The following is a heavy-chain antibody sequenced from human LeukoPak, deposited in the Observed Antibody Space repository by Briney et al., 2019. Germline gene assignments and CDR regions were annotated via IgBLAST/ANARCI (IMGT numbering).Heavy chain of an antibody. J-gene: IGHJ3*02. CDR2: MNPNSGNT. Sequence: ASVKVSCKASGYTFTSYDINWVRQATGQGLEWMGWMNPNSGNTGYAQKFQGRVTITRNTSISTAYMELRSLRSDDTAVYYCASLATYYDYVWGSYRTRNDAFDIWGQGTMVTVSS. D-gene: IGHD3-16*02. V-gene: IGHV1-8*03. CDR1: GYTFTSYD. CDR3: ASLATYYDYVWGSYRTRNDAFDI.